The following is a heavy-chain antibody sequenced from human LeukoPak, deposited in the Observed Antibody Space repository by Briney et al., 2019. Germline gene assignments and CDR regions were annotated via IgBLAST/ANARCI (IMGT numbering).Heavy chain of an antibody. CDR3: TREKSYGYIRADS. Sequence: PSETLSLTCTVSGGSISSSSYYWGWIRQPPGKGLEWIGSIYYSGSTYYNPSLKSRVTISVDTSKNQFSLKLSSVTAADTAVYYRTREKSYGYIRADSWGQGTLVAVSS. V-gene: IGHV4-39*07. D-gene: IGHD3-16*01. CDR1: GGSISSSSYY. CDR2: IYYSGST. J-gene: IGHJ4*02.